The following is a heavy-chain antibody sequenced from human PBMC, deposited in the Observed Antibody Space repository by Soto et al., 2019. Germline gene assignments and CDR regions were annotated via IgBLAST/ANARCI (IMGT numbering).Heavy chain of an antibody. CDR2: ISSSGSTI. Sequence: EGSLRLSCAASGFTFSDYYMSWIRQAPGKGLEWVSYISSSGSTIYYADSVKGRFTISRDNAKNSLYLQMNSLRAEDTAVYYCARMYYDFWSGYFDPWGQGTLVTVSS. D-gene: IGHD3-3*01. CDR1: GFTFSDYY. CDR3: ARMYYDFWSGYFDP. V-gene: IGHV3-11*01. J-gene: IGHJ5*02.